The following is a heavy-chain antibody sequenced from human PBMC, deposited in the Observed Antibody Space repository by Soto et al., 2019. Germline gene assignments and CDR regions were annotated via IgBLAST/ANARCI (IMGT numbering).Heavy chain of an antibody. CDR1: GYTFTGYY. Sequence: HVQLVQSGAEVKKPGASVKFSCKASGYTFTGYYMHWVRQAPGQGLEWMGWINPKSGGTNYAQKFQGRVTMTRDTSISTAYMELSRLRSDDTAVYYCARDYGGATLDYFDYWGQGTLVTVSS. V-gene: IGHV1-2*02. CDR2: INPKSGGT. D-gene: IGHD1-26*01. CDR3: ARDYGGATLDYFDY. J-gene: IGHJ4*02.